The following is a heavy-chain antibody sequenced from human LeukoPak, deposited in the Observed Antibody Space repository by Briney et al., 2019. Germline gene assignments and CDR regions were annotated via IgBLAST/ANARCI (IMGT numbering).Heavy chain of an antibody. D-gene: IGHD6-13*01. Sequence: PSETLSLTCTVSGGSISSSSYYWGWIRQPPGKGLEWIGSIYYSGSTYYNPSLKSRVTISVDTSKNQFSLKLSSVTAADTAVYYCARVWIGSSWTPFDIWGQGTMVTVSS. CDR3: ARVWIGSSWTPFDI. V-gene: IGHV4-39*07. J-gene: IGHJ3*02. CDR2: IYYSGST. CDR1: GGSISSSSYY.